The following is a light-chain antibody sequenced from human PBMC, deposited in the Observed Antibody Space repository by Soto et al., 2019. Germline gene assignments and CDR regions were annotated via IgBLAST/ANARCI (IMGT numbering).Light chain of an antibody. CDR2: AAS. J-gene: IGKJ1*01. Sequence: QMTQSPSSLSASVGDRVTITCRASQSISSYLNWYQQKPGKAPKLLIYAASSLQSGVPSRFRGRGSGTDFTLSISSLEPEDFATYYCQQIYSSPLTFGQGTKVDIK. V-gene: IGKV1-39*01. CDR3: QQIYSSPLT. CDR1: QSISSY.